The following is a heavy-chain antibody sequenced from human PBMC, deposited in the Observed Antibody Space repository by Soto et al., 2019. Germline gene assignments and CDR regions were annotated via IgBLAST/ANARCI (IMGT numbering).Heavy chain of an antibody. CDR2: AYYRSKWYN. D-gene: IGHD6-19*01. CDR1: GDSVSSKSAA. Sequence: PSQTLSLTCAISGDSVSSKSAAWNWIRQSPSRGLEWLGRAYYRSKWYNDYAVPVKSRITINPDTTKNQISLQVNSVAPEDTAVYYCARESAGTYYFDFWGQGTMITVSS. CDR3: ARESAGTYYFDF. J-gene: IGHJ4*02. V-gene: IGHV6-1*01.